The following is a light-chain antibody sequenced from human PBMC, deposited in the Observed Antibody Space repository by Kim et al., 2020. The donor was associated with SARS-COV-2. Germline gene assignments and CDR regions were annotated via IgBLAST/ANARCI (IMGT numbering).Light chain of an antibody. CDR1: QGINNF. CDR2: DTS. J-gene: IGKJ2*01. CDR3: QHYNSYPYT. V-gene: IGKV1-16*01. Sequence: ASVWDRVTITCRASQGINNFLAWFQQSPRKAPKALIFDTSTLQSGVPSRFSGSGSGTNFSLTIISLQPEDFATYYCQHYNSYPYTFGQGTKLEI.